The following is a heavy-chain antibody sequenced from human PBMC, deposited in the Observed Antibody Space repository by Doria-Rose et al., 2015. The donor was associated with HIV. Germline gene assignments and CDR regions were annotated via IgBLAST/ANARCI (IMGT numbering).Heavy chain of an antibody. CDR2: INHSGST. D-gene: IGHD1-1*01. CDR1: GGSFSGYY. J-gene: IGHJ6*02. V-gene: IGHV4-34*01. CDR3: VRGLLRGGWNDVDYYYGMDV. Sequence: QVQLQLWGAGLVKPSETLSLTCAVFGGSFSGYYWSWIRQPPGKGLEWIGEINHSGSTSYITSLKSRVTISLDRSRNLFSWKRSSVTAADTAVYYCVRGLLRGGWNDVDYYYGMDVWGQGTTVTVSS.